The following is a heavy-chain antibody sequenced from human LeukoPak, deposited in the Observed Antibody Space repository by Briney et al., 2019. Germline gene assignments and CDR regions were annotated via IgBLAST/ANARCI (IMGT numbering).Heavy chain of an antibody. Sequence: QPGGSLRLSCAPSGFTFSRHGMHWVRQAPGKGLEWVAIISNDGSRKYYAHSVEGRFTISRDNSKNTLYLQMDSLRAEDTAVYYCARDRAWNYFDYWGQGTLVTVSS. CDR2: ISNDGSRK. CDR1: GFTFSRHG. CDR3: ARDRAWNYFDY. V-gene: IGHV3-30*03. D-gene: IGHD3-3*01. J-gene: IGHJ4*02.